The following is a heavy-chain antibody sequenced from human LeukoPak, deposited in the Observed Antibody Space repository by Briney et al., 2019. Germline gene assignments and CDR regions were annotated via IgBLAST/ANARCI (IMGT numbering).Heavy chain of an antibody. CDR3: ARHAIYSGDYSFWFDP. Sequence: SETLSLTCTVSGGSISSYYWSWIRQPPGKGLEWIGYIYNSGSTNYNPSLKSRVTISVDTPKNQVSLRLSSVTAADTAVYYCARHAIYSGDYSFWFDPWGLGTLVTVSS. CDR2: IYNSGST. V-gene: IGHV4-59*08. J-gene: IGHJ5*02. CDR1: GGSISSYY. D-gene: IGHD1-26*01.